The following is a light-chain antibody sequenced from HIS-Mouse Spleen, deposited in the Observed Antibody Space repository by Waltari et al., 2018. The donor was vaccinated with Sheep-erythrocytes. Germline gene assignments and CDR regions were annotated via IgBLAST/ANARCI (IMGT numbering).Light chain of an antibody. CDR1: SSYVGGYNY. J-gene: IGLJ2*01. CDR3: SSYTSSSTPVV. V-gene: IGLV2-14*03. Sequence: QSALTQPASVSGSPGQSITIPCPGTSSYVGGYNYVSWYQQHPGKAPKLMIYDVSNRPSGVSNRFSGSKSGNTASLTISGLQAEDEADYYCSSYTSSSTPVVFGGGTKLTVL. CDR2: DVS.